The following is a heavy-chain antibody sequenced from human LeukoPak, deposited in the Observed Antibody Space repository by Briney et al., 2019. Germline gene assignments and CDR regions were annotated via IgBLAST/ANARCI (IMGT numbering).Heavy chain of an antibody. Sequence: ASAKVSCKASGYTFTGYYMHWVRQAPGQGLEWMGWINPNSGGTNYAQKFQGRVTMTRDTSISTAYMELSRLRSDDTAVYYCASFHDDTTGYYYVDAFDIWGQGTLVTVSS. CDR1: GYTFTGYY. D-gene: IGHD3-22*01. V-gene: IGHV1-2*02. CDR3: ASFHDDTTGYYYVDAFDI. J-gene: IGHJ3*02. CDR2: INPNSGGT.